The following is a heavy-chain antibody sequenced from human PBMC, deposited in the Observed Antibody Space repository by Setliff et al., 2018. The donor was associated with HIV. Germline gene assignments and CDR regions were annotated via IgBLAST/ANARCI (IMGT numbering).Heavy chain of an antibody. D-gene: IGHD6-13*01. CDR2: ISSSGGTI. J-gene: IGHJ4*02. CDR1: GFTFSRYE. CDR3: ARDSSSWYEFYFDC. Sequence: GGSLRLSCAASGFTFSRYEMNWVRQAPGKGLEWVSYISSSGGTIYYADSVKGRFTISRDNAKNSLYLQMNSLRAEETAVYYCARDSSSWYEFYFDCWGQGTLVTV. V-gene: IGHV3-48*03.